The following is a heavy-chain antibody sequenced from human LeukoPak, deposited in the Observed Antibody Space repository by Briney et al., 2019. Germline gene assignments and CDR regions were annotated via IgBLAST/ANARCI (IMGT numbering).Heavy chain of an antibody. Sequence: PGGSLRLSCAASGFTFSDTWMSWVRQAPGKGLEWVGRIKSKTDGGTTDYAAPVKGRFTISRDDSKNTLYLQMNSLKTEDTAVYYCTTDSDYSGSLAYWGQGTLVTVSS. V-gene: IGHV3-15*01. CDR1: GFTFSDTW. J-gene: IGHJ4*02. CDR3: TTDSDYSGSLAY. CDR2: IKSKTDGGTT. D-gene: IGHD1-26*01.